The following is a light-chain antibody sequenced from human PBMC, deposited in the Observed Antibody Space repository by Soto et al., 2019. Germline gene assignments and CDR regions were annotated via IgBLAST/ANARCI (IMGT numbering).Light chain of an antibody. CDR3: QQSYSTPT. Sequence: DIQLTQSPSSLSASVGDRVTIACRSSQSIKIYLNWYQHKPGRAPKLLIYAASSLQSGVPSRFSGSGSGTDFTLIISSLQPEDFGTYYCQQSYSTPTFGPGTKVEIK. CDR1: QSIKIY. CDR2: AAS. V-gene: IGKV1-39*01. J-gene: IGKJ1*01.